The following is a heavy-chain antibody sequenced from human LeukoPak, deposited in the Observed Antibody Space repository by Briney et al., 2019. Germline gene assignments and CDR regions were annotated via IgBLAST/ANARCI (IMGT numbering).Heavy chain of an antibody. CDR3: ARGGITMVRGVIMGLDY. V-gene: IGHV4-39*07. CDR1: GGSISSSSYY. CDR2: IYYSGST. Sequence: PSETLSLTCTVSGGSISSSSYYWGWIRQPPGKGLEWIGSIYYSGSTYYNPSLKSRVTISVDTSKNQFSLKLSSVTAADTAVYYCARGGITMVRGVIMGLDYWGQGTLVTVSS. D-gene: IGHD3-10*01. J-gene: IGHJ4*02.